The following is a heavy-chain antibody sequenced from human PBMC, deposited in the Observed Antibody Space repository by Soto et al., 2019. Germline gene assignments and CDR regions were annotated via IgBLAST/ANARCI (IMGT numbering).Heavy chain of an antibody. V-gene: IGHV4-59*08. CDR1: GGSISSYY. D-gene: IGHD3-3*01. CDR2: IYYSGST. Sequence: SETLSLTCTVSGGSISSYYWSWIRQPPGKGLEWIGYIYYSGSTNYNPSHKSRVTISVDTSKSQFSLKLSSVTAADTAVYYCARRRTYYDFWSGYYPGGHYYYYMDVWGKGTTVTVSS. J-gene: IGHJ6*03. CDR3: ARRRTYYDFWSGYYPGGHYYYYMDV.